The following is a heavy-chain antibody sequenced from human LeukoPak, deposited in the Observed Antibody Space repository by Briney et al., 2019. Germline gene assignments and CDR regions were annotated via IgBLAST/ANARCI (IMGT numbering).Heavy chain of an antibody. CDR1: GGSISSYY. Sequence: SETLSLTCTVSGGSISSYYWSWIRQPPGKGLDWIGYSYYSGSTNYNPSPTRRVTISVDTSKNQFSLKLSSVTAADTAVYYCARAIRGYYREDYYYGMDVWGKGTTVTVSS. D-gene: IGHD3-3*01. CDR2: SYYSGST. CDR3: ARAIRGYYREDYYYGMDV. V-gene: IGHV4-59*01. J-gene: IGHJ6*04.